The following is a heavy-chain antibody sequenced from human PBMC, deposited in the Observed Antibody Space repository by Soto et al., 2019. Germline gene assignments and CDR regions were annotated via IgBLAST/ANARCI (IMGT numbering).Heavy chain of an antibody. CDR1: GDSVSSNSAA. V-gene: IGHV6-1*01. CDR2: TYYRSKWYN. CDR3: ARGLYPYYDFWSGYHMAFDI. D-gene: IGHD3-3*01. J-gene: IGHJ3*02. Sequence: SPTLSLTCAISGDSVSSNSAAWNWIRQSPSRGLEWLGRTYYRSKWYNDYAVSVKSRITINPDTSKNQFSLQLNSVTPEDTAVYYCARGLYPYYDFWSGYHMAFDIWGQGTMVTVSS.